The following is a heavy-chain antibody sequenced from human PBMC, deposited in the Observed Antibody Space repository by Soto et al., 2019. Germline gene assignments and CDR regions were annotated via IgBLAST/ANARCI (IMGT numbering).Heavy chain of an antibody. CDR1: GGYIDSSVW. CDR2: IYQTGST. V-gene: IGHV4-4*02. Sequence: SETLSRTGAVSGGYIDSSVWWSWVRQPPGRGLEWMGEIYQTGSTNYNPSLKSRVAISVDKSKNQCSLELNSVTAADTAVYYCARRSPHGWGRYNYNWFAPWGQGTLVTVS. D-gene: IGHD3-16*02. J-gene: IGHJ5*02. CDR3: ARRSPHGWGRYNYNWFAP.